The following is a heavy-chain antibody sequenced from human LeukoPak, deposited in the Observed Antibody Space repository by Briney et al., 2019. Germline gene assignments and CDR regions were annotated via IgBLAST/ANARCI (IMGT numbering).Heavy chain of an antibody. D-gene: IGHD3-10*01. CDR2: INPNSGGT. CDR1: GYSFTNYG. V-gene: IGHV1-2*02. CDR3: ATDNYGSGSFYYMDV. Sequence: ASVKVSCKASGYSFTNYGITWVRQAPGQGLEWMGWINPNSGGTNYAQKFQGRVTMTRDTSISTAYMELSRLRSDDTAVYYCATDNYGSGSFYYMDVWGKGTTVTISS. J-gene: IGHJ6*03.